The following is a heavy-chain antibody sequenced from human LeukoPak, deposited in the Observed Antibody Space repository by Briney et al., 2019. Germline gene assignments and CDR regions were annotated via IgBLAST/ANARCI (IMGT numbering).Heavy chain of an antibody. J-gene: IGHJ5*02. CDR3: ARDSYMAAADTWFDP. CDR1: GYTFTNYA. D-gene: IGHD6-13*01. Sequence: ASVKVSCKASGYTFTNYAIHWVRQAPGQRLEWMGWINSGYSNTKYSQKFQGRVTITSDTSASTAYMEVRSLTSEDTAIYYCARDSYMAAADTWFDPWGQGTLVTASS. CDR2: INSGYSNT. V-gene: IGHV1-3*01.